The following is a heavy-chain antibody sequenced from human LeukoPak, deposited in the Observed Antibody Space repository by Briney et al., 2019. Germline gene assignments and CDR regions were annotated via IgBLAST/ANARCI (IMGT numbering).Heavy chain of an antibody. Sequence: RASVKVSCKASGYTFTSYYMHWVRQAPGQGLEWMGIINPSGGSTSYAQKFRGRVTMTRDTSTSTVYMELSSLRSEDTAVYYCARETTLSGSYYGAYDYWGQGTLVTVSS. D-gene: IGHD1-26*01. CDR3: ARETTLSGSYYGAYDY. CDR1: GYTFTSYY. CDR2: INPSGGST. V-gene: IGHV1-46*01. J-gene: IGHJ4*02.